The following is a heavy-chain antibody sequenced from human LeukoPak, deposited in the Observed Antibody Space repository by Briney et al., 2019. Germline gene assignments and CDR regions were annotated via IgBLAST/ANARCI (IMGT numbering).Heavy chain of an antibody. CDR2: ISWSSGSI. Sequence: GGSLRLSCAASGFTFDDYAMHWVRQAPGKGLEWVSGISWSSGSIDYADSVKGRFTISRDNDKHSLYLQKNSLRAEDSAVYYCAKDKNRGSLQWLVSYFDYWGQGTLVTVSS. CDR3: AKDKNRGSLQWLVSYFDY. J-gene: IGHJ4*02. V-gene: IGHV3-9*01. D-gene: IGHD3-3*01. CDR1: GFTFDDYA.